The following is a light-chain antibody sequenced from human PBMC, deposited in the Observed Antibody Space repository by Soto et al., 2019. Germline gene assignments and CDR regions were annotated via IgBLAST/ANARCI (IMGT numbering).Light chain of an antibody. CDR1: QSIDDS. V-gene: IGKV1-39*01. CDR3: QQSFSIPVT. CDR2: AAS. J-gene: IGKJ4*01. Sequence: DIQMTQSPSTLSASLGDRVTITCRASQSIDDSLNWYQQKARQAPKVLIYAASTLQSGAPSRFSGSGTGTDFTLTITSLQPEDFAIYFCQQSFSIPVTFGGGTKVDIK.